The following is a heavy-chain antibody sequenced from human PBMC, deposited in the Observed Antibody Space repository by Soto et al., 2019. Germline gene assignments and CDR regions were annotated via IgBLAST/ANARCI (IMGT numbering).Heavy chain of an antibody. D-gene: IGHD3-3*01. CDR2: ISYDGSNK. Sequence: QVQLVESGGGVVQPGRSLRLSCAASGFTFSSYGMHWVRQAPGKGLEWVAVISYDGSNKYYADSVKGRFTISRDNSKNTLYLQMNSLRAEDTAVYYCAKVGYDFWSGYHYPAVEYWGQGTLVTVCS. J-gene: IGHJ4*02. CDR3: AKVGYDFWSGYHYPAVEY. CDR1: GFTFSSYG. V-gene: IGHV3-30*18.